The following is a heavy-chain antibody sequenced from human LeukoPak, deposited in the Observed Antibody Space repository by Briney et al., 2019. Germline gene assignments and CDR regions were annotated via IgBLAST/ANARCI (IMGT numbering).Heavy chain of an antibody. CDR1: QFSFSSYG. V-gene: IGHV3-21*06. Sequence: PGRSLRLSCAASQFSFSSYGMHWVRQAPGKGLEWVSSIGSSPTYTFYAASVKGRFTISRDNAKNSLFPQMNSLTAEDTAVYYCTRDPSDYWGQGTLVTVSS. CDR3: TRDPSDY. J-gene: IGHJ4*02. CDR2: IGSSPTYT.